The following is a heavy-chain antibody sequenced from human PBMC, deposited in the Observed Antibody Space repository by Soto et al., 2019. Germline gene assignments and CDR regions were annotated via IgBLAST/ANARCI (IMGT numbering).Heavy chain of an antibody. CDR3: ASYGSGSYPLYYYGMDV. V-gene: IGHV3-23*01. D-gene: IGHD3-10*01. Sequence: GGSLRLSCAASGFTFSSYAMSWVRQAPGKGLEWVSAISGSGGSTYYADSVKGRFTISRDNSKNTLYLQMNSLRAEDTAVYYCASYGSGSYPLYYYGMDVWGKGTTVTVSS. J-gene: IGHJ6*04. CDR1: GFTFSSYA. CDR2: ISGSGGST.